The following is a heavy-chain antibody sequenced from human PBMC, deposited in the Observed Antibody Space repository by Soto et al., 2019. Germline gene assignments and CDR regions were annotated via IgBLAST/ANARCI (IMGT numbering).Heavy chain of an antibody. Sequence: QVQLVQSGAEEKKPGASVKVSCKASGYTFTSYAMHWVRQAPGQRLEWMGWINAGNGNTKYSQKFQGRVTITRDTSASTGYMELSSVRSEDTAVYYCARSRYFHWLGEGMDVWGQGTTVTVSS. CDR3: ARSRYFHWLGEGMDV. J-gene: IGHJ6*02. CDR1: GYTFTSYA. D-gene: IGHD3-9*01. V-gene: IGHV1-3*05. CDR2: INAGNGNT.